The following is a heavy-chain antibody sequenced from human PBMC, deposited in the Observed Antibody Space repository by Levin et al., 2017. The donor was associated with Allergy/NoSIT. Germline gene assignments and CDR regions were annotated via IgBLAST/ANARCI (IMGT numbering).Heavy chain of an antibody. CDR2: LYSGGNT. D-gene: IGHD1-26*01. CDR3: ASYPSGSHVNR. J-gene: IGHJ5*02. V-gene: IGHV3-53*01. Sequence: GGSLRLSCAASGFTVSSNYMSWVRQAPGKGLEWVSVLYSGGNTYYADSVKGRFTISRDNSKNTVYLQMNSLRAEDTAVYYCASYPSGSHVNRWGQGTLVTVAS. CDR1: GFTVSSNY.